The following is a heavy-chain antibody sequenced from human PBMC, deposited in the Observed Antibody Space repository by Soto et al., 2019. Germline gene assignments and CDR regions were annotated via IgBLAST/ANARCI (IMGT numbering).Heavy chain of an antibody. D-gene: IGHD3-22*01. V-gene: IGHV3-33*01. CDR1: GFTFSSYG. CDR2: IWYDGSNK. Sequence: HPGGSLRLSCAASGFTFSSYGMHWVRQAPGKGLEWVAVIWYDGSNKYYADSVKGRFTISRDNSKNTLYLQMNSLRAEDTAVYYCARDRWESGYYPGYFDYWGQGTLVTVSS. CDR3: ARDRWESGYYPGYFDY. J-gene: IGHJ4*02.